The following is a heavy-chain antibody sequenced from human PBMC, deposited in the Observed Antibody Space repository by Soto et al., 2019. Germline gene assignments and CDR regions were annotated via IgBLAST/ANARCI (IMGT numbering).Heavy chain of an antibody. CDR3: AKDGRGVVADNYFDY. Sequence: GGSLRLSCAASGFTFSSYAMSWVRQAPGKGLEWVSAISGSGGSTYYADSVKGRFTISRDNSKNTLYLQLSSLRAEDTAVYYCAKDGRGVVADNYFDYWGQGTRVTVSS. D-gene: IGHD3-10*01. V-gene: IGHV3-23*01. CDR2: ISGSGGST. J-gene: IGHJ4*02. CDR1: GFTFSSYA.